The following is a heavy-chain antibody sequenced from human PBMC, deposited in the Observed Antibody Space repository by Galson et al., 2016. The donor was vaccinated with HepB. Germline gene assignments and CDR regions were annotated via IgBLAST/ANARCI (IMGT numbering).Heavy chain of an antibody. CDR3: TTEGFVGYCSGGSCYLSN. CDR1: GFTFSNAW. Sequence: SLRLSCAASGFTFSNAWMNWVRQVPGKGLEWVGRIKSKTDGGTTYYAAPVKGRFTISRDDSKNTLYLQMNSLKTEDTAMYYCTTEGFVGYCSGGSCYLSNWGQGTPVTVSS. J-gene: IGHJ4*02. V-gene: IGHV3-15*07. CDR2: IKSKTDGGTT. D-gene: IGHD2-15*01.